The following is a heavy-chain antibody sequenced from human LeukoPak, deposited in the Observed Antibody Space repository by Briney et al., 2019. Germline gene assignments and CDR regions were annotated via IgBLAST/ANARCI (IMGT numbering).Heavy chain of an antibody. CDR1: GGSFSGYY. CDR2: INHSGST. D-gene: IGHD3-22*01. J-gene: IGHJ4*02. CDR3: ARHCQYYYDSSGYSELHWSFDY. V-gene: IGHV4-34*01. Sequence: SETLSLTCAVYGGSFSGYYWSWIRQPPGKGLEWIGEINHSGSTNYNPSLKSRVTISVDTSKNQFSLKLSSVTAADTAVYYCARHCQYYYDSSGYSELHWSFDYWAREPWSPSPQ.